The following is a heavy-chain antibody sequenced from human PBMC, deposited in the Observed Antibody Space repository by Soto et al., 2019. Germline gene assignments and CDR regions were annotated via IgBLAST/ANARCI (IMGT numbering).Heavy chain of an antibody. Sequence: PGGSLSLSCATSGLTFSNYAMSWVRQAPGGGLEWVSSMSGSSSTTYYADSVRGRFTISRDRSKNTLYLQMTSLRAEDTALYYCAKNTERELPRVIDFWGQGTMVTGSS. CDR3: AKNTERELPRVIDF. CDR1: GLTFSNYA. D-gene: IGHD1-7*01. CDR2: MSGSSSTT. V-gene: IGHV3-23*01. J-gene: IGHJ4*02.